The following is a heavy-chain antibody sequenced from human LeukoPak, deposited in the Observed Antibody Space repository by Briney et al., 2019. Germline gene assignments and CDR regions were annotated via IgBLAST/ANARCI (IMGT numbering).Heavy chain of an antibody. CDR3: ARDRYSYGFGELSPGVFDY. Sequence: SETLSLTCTVSGGSISSGGYYWSWIRQHPGKGLEWIGYIYYSGSTYYNPSLKSRVTISVDTSKNQFSLKLSSVTAADTVVYYCARDRYSYGFGELSPGVFDYWGQGTLVTVSS. D-gene: IGHD3-10*01. V-gene: IGHV4-31*03. CDR2: IYYSGST. CDR1: GGSISSGGYY. J-gene: IGHJ4*02.